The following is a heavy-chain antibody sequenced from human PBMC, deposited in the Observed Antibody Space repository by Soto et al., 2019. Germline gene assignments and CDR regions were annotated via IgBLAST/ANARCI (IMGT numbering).Heavy chain of an antibody. CDR2: ISYDGSNK. D-gene: IGHD2-2*01. CDR1: GFTFSSYG. CDR3: AKSYDCSSTSCSPWFDP. J-gene: IGHJ5*02. V-gene: IGHV3-30*18. Sequence: QPGGSLRLSCAASGFTFSSYGMHWVRQAPGKGLEWVAVISYDGSNKYYADSVKGRFTISRDNSKNTLYLQMNSLRAEDTAVYYCAKSYDCSSTSCSPWFDPWGQGTLVTVSS.